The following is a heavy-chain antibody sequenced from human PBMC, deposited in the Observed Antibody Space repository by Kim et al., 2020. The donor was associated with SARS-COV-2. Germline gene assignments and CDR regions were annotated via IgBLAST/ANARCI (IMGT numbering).Heavy chain of an antibody. D-gene: IGHD2-15*01. Sequence: SETLSLTCAVYGGSFSGYYWSWIRQPPGKGLEWIGEINHSGSTNYNPSLKSRVTISVDTSKNQFSLKLSSVTAADTAVYYCARGILPKRRTIAVSRHRGYFDYWGQGTLVTVSS. CDR2: INHSGST. V-gene: IGHV4-34*01. CDR3: ARGILPKRRTIAVSRHRGYFDY. J-gene: IGHJ4*02. CDR1: GGSFSGYY.